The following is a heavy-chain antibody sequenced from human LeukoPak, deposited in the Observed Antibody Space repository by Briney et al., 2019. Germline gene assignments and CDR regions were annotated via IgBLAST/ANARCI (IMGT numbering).Heavy chain of an antibody. CDR1: GFTFSSYS. CDR2: ISSSSSYI. J-gene: IGHJ4*02. CDR3: ASVRYFDWLFDY. V-gene: IGHV3-21*01. Sequence: PGGSLRLSCAASGFTFSSYSMNWVRQAPGKGLEWVSSISSSSSYIYYADSVKGRFTFSRDNAKNSLYLQMNSLRAEDTAVYYCASVRYFDWLFDYWDQGTLVTVSS. D-gene: IGHD3-9*01.